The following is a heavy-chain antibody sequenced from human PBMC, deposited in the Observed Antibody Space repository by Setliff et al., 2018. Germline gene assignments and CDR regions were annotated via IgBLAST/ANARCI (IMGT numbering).Heavy chain of an antibody. V-gene: IGHV4-61*09. Sequence: KPSETLSLTCSVSGGSISSGSDYWTWIRQPXGKGLEWIGXIYTSGSTSYNPSLKSRVTISVDTSKNQFSLKLSAVPAADTAVYYLSRXXXXGYXSWQFDSXGXXXXVTVS. J-gene: IGHJ4*01. CDR1: GGSISSGSDY. CDR3: SRXXXXGYXSWQFDS. D-gene: IGHD5-12*01. CDR2: IYTSGST.